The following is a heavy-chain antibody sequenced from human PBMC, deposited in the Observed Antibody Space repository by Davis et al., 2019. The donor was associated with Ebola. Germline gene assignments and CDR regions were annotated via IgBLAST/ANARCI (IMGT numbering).Heavy chain of an antibody. J-gene: IGHJ4*02. CDR2: VRSHGSDD. D-gene: IGHD4-11*01. CDR3: ARDSDDYSFDY. CDR1: GFTFNISD. V-gene: IGHV3-30*02. Sequence: GGSLRLSCAASGFTFNISDMHWVRQAPGRGLEWVAFVRSHGSDDHYADSVKGRFTISRDNSKNTLYLQMNSLRPEDTAVYYCARDSDDYSFDYWGQGNLVTVSS.